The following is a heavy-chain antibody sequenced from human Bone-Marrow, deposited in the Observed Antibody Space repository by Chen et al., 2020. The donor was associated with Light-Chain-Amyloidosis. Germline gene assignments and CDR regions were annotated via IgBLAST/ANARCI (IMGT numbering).Heavy chain of an antibody. D-gene: IGHD6-19*01. CDR3: AKAVQAVDYSLLPWELARY. CDR2: VTHRGST. V-gene: IGHV4-34*01. CDR1: DGSFSGYS. J-gene: IGHJ6*02. Sequence: QVQLQQWGAGLLKPSETLSLTCTVYDGSFSGYSWSWIRQPPGKGLEWIGEVTHRGSTNYSPSLKSRVTILVDTSKHQFSLKLNSVTAADTAVYYCAKAVQAVDYSLLPWELARYWGQGTKVTVSS.